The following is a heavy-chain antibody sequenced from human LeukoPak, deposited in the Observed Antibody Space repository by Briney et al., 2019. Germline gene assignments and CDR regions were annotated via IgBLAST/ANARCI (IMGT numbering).Heavy chain of an antibody. D-gene: IGHD3-10*01. CDR1: GYTLTSYD. CDR2: MNPNSGNT. CDR3: ARTPYAYGSAPIWYFDY. J-gene: IGHJ4*02. V-gene: IGHV1-8*01. Sequence: GASVKVSCKASGYTLTSYDINWVRQATGQGLEWMGWMNPNSGNTGYAQKFQGRVTMTRNTSISTACMELSSLRSEDTAVYYCARTPYAYGSAPIWYFDYWGQGTLVTVSS.